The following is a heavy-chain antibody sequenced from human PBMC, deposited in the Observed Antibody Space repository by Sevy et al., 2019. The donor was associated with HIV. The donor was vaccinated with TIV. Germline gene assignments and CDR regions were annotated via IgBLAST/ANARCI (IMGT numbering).Heavy chain of an antibody. CDR3: AREGIAAPGPAFDI. V-gene: IGHV4-34*01. D-gene: IGHD6-13*01. Sequence: SETLSLTCAVYGGSFSGYYWSWIRQPPGKGLEWIGEINHSGSTNYNPSLKSRVTISVDTSKNQFSLELSSVTAADTAVYYCAREGIAAPGPAFDIWGQGTMVTVSS. J-gene: IGHJ3*02. CDR1: GGSFSGYY. CDR2: INHSGST.